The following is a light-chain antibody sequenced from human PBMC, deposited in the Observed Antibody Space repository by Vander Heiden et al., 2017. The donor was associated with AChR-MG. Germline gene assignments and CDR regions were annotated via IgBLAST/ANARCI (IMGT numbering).Light chain of an antibody. CDR1: ISDIGAYNY. Sequence: STLTQPASVSGSPVQSIPVSSTGTISDIGAYNYVSWYQQHPAKAPKLIIYDVSSRPSGVSNRFSGSKSGNTASLTISGLQAVDEADYYCASYTTSSTLWIFGGGTKLTVL. CDR2: DVS. J-gene: IGLJ2*01. V-gene: IGLV2-14*03. CDR3: ASYTTSSTLWI.